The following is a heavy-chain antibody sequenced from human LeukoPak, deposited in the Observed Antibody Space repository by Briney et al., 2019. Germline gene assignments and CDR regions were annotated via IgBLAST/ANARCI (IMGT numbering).Heavy chain of an antibody. J-gene: IGHJ4*02. V-gene: IGHV4-4*02. CDR1: GGSISSSNW. CDR3: ARNSYTYYYGSGSYSNFDY. D-gene: IGHD3-10*01. Sequence: SETLSLTCAVSGGSISSSNWWSWVRQPPGKGLEWIGEIYHSGSTNYNPSLKSRVTISVDTSKNQFSLKPSSVTAADTAVYYCARNSYTYYYGSGSYSNFDYWGQGTLVTVSS. CDR2: IYHSGST.